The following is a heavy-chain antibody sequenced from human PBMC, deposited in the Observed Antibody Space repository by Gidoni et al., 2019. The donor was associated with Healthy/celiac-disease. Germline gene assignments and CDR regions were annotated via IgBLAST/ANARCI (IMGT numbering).Heavy chain of an antibody. J-gene: IGHJ4*02. Sequence: QVQLVQSGAEVKKPGSSVQVSCQASGGTFSRYAISWVRQAPGQGLEWMGRIIPILGIANYAQKFQGRVTITADKSTSTAYMELSSLRSEDTAVYYCARDGVGASDYWGQGTLVTVSS. D-gene: IGHD1-26*01. CDR1: GGTFSRYA. CDR2: IIPILGIA. CDR3: ARDGVGASDY. V-gene: IGHV1-69*09.